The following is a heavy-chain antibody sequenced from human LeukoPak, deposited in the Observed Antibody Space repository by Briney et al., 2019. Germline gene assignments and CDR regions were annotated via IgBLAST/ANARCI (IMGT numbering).Heavy chain of an antibody. V-gene: IGHV1-46*01. CDR1: GYTFTGYY. Sequence: ASVKVSCKASGYTFTGYYMHWVRQAPGQGLEWMGILNPSSGSTSNAQKFQGRVTMTRDTSTSTVYMELSSLRSEDTAVYYCARDGEYYDSRGSYFDSWGQGTLVTVSS. D-gene: IGHD3-22*01. CDR2: LNPSSGST. J-gene: IGHJ4*02. CDR3: ARDGEYYDSRGSYFDS.